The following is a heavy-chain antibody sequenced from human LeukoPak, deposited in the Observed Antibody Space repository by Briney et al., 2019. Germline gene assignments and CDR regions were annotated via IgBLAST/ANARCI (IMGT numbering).Heavy chain of an antibody. V-gene: IGHV5-51*01. CDR1: GYSFTNYW. CDR3: ATYAGTSSKYFQP. D-gene: IGHD3-10*01. J-gene: IGHJ1*01. Sequence: PGESLKISCKGSGYSFTNYWIGWVRQMPGKGLEWMGIIYPGDSDTRYSPSFQGQVTISADKSVSTAYLQWSSLEASDTAIYFCATYAGTSSKYFQPWGQGTLVTVSS. CDR2: IYPGDSDT.